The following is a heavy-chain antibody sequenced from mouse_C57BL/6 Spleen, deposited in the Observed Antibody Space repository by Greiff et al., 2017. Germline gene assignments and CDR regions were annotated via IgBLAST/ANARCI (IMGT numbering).Heavy chain of an antibody. V-gene: IGHV1-18*01. CDR2: INPNNGGT. Sequence: VQLQQSGPELVKPGASVKIPCKASGYTFTDYNMDWVKQSHGKSLEWIGDINPNNGGTIYNQKFKGKATLTVDKSSSTAYMELRSLTSEDTAVYYCARWGYIATVVEPIAYWGQGTLVTVSA. CDR1: GYTFTDYN. CDR3: ARWGYIATVVEPIAY. D-gene: IGHD1-1*01. J-gene: IGHJ3*01.